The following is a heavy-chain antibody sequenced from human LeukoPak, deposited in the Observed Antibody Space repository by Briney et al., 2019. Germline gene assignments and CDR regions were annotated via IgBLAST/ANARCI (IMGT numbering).Heavy chain of an antibody. CDR1: GFAFSSYG. CDR3: ARGLTDYYDTSGYFDY. J-gene: IGHJ4*02. D-gene: IGHD3-22*01. Sequence: GGSLRLSCAASGFAFSSYGMHWVRQAPGKGLEWVAFIRYDGSNKYYADSVKGRFTISRDNSKNTLYLQMNSLRAEDTAVYYCARGLTDYYDTSGYFDYWGQGILVTVSS. V-gene: IGHV3-30*02. CDR2: IRYDGSNK.